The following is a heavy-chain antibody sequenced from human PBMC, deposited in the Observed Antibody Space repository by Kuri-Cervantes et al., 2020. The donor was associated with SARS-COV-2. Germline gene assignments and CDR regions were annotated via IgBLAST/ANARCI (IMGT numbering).Heavy chain of an antibody. CDR1: GGTFRSYS. V-gene: IGHV1-69*13. CDR3: ARDPGASSSDYFDY. Sequence: SVKVSCKASGGTFRSYSVNWVRQAPGQGLEWMGRIIPTFDTATYEQKFQGRVIFTADESSSTAYMEVNSLTSEDTAVYFCARDPGASSSDYFDYWGQGTPVTVSS. D-gene: IGHD6-6*01. J-gene: IGHJ4*02. CDR2: IIPTFDTA.